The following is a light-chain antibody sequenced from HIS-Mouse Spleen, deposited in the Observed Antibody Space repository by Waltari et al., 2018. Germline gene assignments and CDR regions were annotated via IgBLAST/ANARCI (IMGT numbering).Light chain of an antibody. Sequence: EIVMTQSPATLSVSPGERATLSCRASQSLLHSNGYNYLDWYLQKPGQSPQLLIYLGSNRASGVPDRFSGSGSGTDFTLKISRVEAEDVGVYYCMQALQTPWTFGQGTKLEIK. CDR2: LGS. CDR1: QSLLHSNGYNY. V-gene: IGKV2-28*01. J-gene: IGKJ2*01. CDR3: MQALQTPWT.